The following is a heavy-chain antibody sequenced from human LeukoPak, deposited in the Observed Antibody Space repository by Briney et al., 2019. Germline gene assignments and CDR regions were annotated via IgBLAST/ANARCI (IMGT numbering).Heavy chain of an antibody. V-gene: IGHV1-2*02. CDR1: GYSFTGYH. CDR2: INPRSGGT. CDR3: ARAREGN. Sequence: ASVKVSCKASGYSFTGYHVHWVRQAPGQGLEWMGWINPRSGGTNFAQKFQGRVTMTRDTSISTAYMELSRLRSDDTAVYYCARAREGNWGQGTLVTVSS. D-gene: IGHD6-13*01. J-gene: IGHJ4*02.